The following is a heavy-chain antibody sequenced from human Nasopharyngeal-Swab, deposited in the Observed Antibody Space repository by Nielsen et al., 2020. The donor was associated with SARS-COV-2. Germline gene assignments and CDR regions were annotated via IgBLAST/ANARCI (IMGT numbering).Heavy chain of an antibody. CDR3: ARMGTYYYDLLYGMDV. CDR2: ISSSSSYT. J-gene: IGHJ6*02. Sequence: GGSLRLSCAASGFTFSDYYMSWIRQAPGKGLEWVSYISSSSSYTNYADSVKGRFTISRDNAKNSLYLQMNSLRAEDTAVYYCARMGTYYYDLLYGMDVWGQGTTVTVSS. CDR1: GFTFSDYY. V-gene: IGHV3-11*03. D-gene: IGHD3-22*01.